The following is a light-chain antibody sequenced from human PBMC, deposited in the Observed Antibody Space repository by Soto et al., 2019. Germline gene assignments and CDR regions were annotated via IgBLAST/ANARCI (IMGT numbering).Light chain of an antibody. Sequence: QSVLTQPASVSGSPGQSITISCTGTSSDVGNYKYVSWYQQHPGKAPKLMIYEVSNRPSGVSNRFSGSKSGNTASLTISGLQAEDETDYYCFSYTSRGTYVFGPGTKVSV. CDR1: SSDVGNYKY. CDR3: FSYTSRGTYV. J-gene: IGLJ1*01. CDR2: EVS. V-gene: IGLV2-14*01.